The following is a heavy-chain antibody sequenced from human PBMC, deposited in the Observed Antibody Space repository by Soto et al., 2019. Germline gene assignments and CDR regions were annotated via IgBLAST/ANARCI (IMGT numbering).Heavy chain of an antibody. CDR1: GGSISSYY. CDR3: ARAGIAVAGMVFDY. Sequence: SETLSLTCTVSGGSISSYYWSWIRQPPGKGLEWIGYIYYSGSTNYNPSLKSRVTISVDTSKNQFSLKLSSVTAADTAVYYCARAGIAVAGMVFDYWGQGTLVTVSS. J-gene: IGHJ4*02. D-gene: IGHD6-19*01. CDR2: IYYSGST. V-gene: IGHV4-59*01.